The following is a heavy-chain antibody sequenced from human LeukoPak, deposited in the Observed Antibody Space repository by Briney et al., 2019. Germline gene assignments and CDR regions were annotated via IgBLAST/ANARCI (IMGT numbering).Heavy chain of an antibody. CDR3: ARDIAARPHYYYYMDV. J-gene: IGHJ6*03. Sequence: GGSLTLSCVTSGFSFSTSAMNWVRQAPGKGLEWVSSINQGTTHIYYAGSVRGRFTISRDDARNSLYLQMSSLRAEDTAVYYCARDIAARPHYYYYMDVWGKGTTVTVSS. D-gene: IGHD6-6*01. CDR1: GFSFSTSA. V-gene: IGHV3-21*01. CDR2: INQGTTHI.